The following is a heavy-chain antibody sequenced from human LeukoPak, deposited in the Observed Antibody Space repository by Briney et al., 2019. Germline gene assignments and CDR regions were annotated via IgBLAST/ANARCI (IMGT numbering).Heavy chain of an antibody. D-gene: IGHD6-13*01. Sequence: GGSLRLSCAASGFSFSNYSMNWVRQAPGKGLEWVSSIGSSTSYIYYADSVKGRFTISRDNAKNSVYLQMNSLRAEDTAVYYCARLIRGEQQLAKYWGQGTLVTVSS. V-gene: IGHV3-21*01. CDR3: ARLIRGEQQLAKY. CDR1: GFSFSNYS. CDR2: IGSSTSYI. J-gene: IGHJ4*02.